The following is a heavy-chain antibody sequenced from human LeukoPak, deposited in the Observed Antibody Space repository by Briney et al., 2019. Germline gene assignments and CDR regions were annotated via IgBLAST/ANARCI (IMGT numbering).Heavy chain of an antibody. Sequence: SVKVSCKASGGTFSSYAISWVRQAPGQGLEWMGGIIPIFGTANYAQKFQGRVTITADESTSTAYMEPSSLRSEDTAVYYCAREVAAAGYNWFDPWGQGTLVTVSS. CDR2: IIPIFGTA. CDR3: AREVAAAGYNWFDP. J-gene: IGHJ5*02. D-gene: IGHD6-13*01. V-gene: IGHV1-69*13. CDR1: GGTFSSYA.